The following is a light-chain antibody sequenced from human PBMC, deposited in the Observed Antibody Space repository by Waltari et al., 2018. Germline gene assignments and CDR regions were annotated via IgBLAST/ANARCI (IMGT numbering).Light chain of an antibody. V-gene: IGLV2-23*02. J-gene: IGLJ1*01. Sequence: QSALTQPASVSGSPGQSITISCTGTRSDIGGYNRVSWYHQFPGRAPELIIYEVTKRPSGVSTRFSGSKSGSTASLTISGVQAEDEADYYCCSYGTGSTYVFGTGTKVTV. CDR2: EVT. CDR3: CSYGTGSTYV. CDR1: RSDIGGYNR.